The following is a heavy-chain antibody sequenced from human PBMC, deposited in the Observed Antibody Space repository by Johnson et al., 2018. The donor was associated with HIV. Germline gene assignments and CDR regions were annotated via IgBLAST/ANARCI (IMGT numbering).Heavy chain of an antibody. Sequence: QVRLVESGGGVVQPGRSLRLSCAASGLTFSSYAMYCVRQAPGKGLEWVAVISYDGSNKYYADSVKGRFTISRDNSKNTLYLQMNSLIAEDTAVYYCARGYCSGGSCYSEYAFDIWGQWTMVTVSS. V-gene: IGHV3-30-3*01. D-gene: IGHD2-15*01. CDR1: GLTFSSYA. CDR3: ARGYCSGGSCYSEYAFDI. CDR2: ISYDGSNK. J-gene: IGHJ3*02.